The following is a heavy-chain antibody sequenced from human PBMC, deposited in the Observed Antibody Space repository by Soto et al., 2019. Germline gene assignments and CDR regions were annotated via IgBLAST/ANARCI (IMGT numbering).Heavy chain of an antibody. CDR3: ATTTVTTPPYYYYGMDV. V-gene: IGHV4-39*01. Sequence: SETLSLTCTVSGGSISSSSYYWGWIRQPPGKGLEWIGSIYYSGSTYYNPSLKSRVTISVDTSKNQFSLKLSSVTAADTAVYYCATTTVTTPPYYYYGMDVWGQGTTVTVSS. CDR2: IYYSGST. J-gene: IGHJ6*02. D-gene: IGHD4-4*01. CDR1: GGSISSSSYY.